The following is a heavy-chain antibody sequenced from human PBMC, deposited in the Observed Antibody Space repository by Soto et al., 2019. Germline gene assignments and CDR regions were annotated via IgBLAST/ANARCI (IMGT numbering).Heavy chain of an antibody. CDR2: INHSGST. Sequence: QVQLQQWGAGLLKPSETLSLTCAVYGGSFSGYYWSWIRQPPGKGLEWIGEINHSGSTNYNPSLKSRVTISVDTSKNQFSLKLSSVTAADTAVYYCARAVYYDILTGYYTRPPPGWFDPWGQGTLVTVSS. D-gene: IGHD3-9*01. CDR1: GGSFSGYY. J-gene: IGHJ5*02. V-gene: IGHV4-34*01. CDR3: ARAVYYDILTGYYTRPPPGWFDP.